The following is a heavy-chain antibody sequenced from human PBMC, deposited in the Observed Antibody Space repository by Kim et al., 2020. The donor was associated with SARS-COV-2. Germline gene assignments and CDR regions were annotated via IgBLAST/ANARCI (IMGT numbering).Heavy chain of an antibody. Sequence: GGSLRLSCAASGFTFSSYGMHWVRQAPGKGLEWVAVIWYDGSNKYYADSVKGRFTISRDNSKNTLYPQMNSLRAEDTAVYYCAKGGRSSSWYSSYYYGMDVWGQGTTVTVSS. J-gene: IGHJ6*02. CDR2: IWYDGSNK. CDR3: AKGGRSSSWYSSYYYGMDV. V-gene: IGHV3-33*06. CDR1: GFTFSSYG. D-gene: IGHD6-13*01.